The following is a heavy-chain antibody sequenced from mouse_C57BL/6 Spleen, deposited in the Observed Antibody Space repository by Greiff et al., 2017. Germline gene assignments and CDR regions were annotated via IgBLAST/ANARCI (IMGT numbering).Heavy chain of an antibody. CDR3: ARWGLRPDY. V-gene: IGHV1-80*01. Sequence: VQLQQSGAELVKPGASVKISCKASGYAFSRYWMNWVKQRPGKGLEWIGQIYPGDGDTNYNGKFKGKATLTADKSSSTAYMQLSSLTSEDSAVYFCARWGLRPDYWGQGTTLTVSS. J-gene: IGHJ2*01. D-gene: IGHD2-4*01. CDR1: GYAFSRYW. CDR2: IYPGDGDT.